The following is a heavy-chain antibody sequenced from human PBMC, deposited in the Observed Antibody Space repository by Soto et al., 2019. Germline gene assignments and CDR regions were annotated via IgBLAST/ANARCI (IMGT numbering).Heavy chain of an antibody. Sequence: QVQLVQSGAEVKKPGSSVKVSCKASGGTFSSYTISWVRQAPGQGLEWMGRIIPILGIANYAQKFQGRVTITADKSTGTAYMELSSLSSDDTAVYYCARGIADRRRDLDHWGQGTLVTVSS. CDR3: ARGIADRRRDLDH. CDR1: GGTFSSYT. J-gene: IGHJ4*02. CDR2: IIPILGIA. D-gene: IGHD6-6*01. V-gene: IGHV1-69*02.